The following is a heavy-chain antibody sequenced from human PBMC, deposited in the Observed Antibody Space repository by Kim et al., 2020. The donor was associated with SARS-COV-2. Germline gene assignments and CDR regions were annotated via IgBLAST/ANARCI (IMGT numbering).Heavy chain of an antibody. D-gene: IGHD2-21*02. J-gene: IGHJ4*02. V-gene: IGHV3-7*03. CDR3: ARDEDCGGDCYGYFDY. CDR2: IKQDGSEK. CDR1: GFNFSSYW. Sequence: GGSLRLSCAASGFNFSSYWMSWVRQAPGKGLEWVANIKQDGSEKYYVDSVKGRFTISRDNAKNSLYLQMNSLRAEDTAVYYCARDEDCGGDCYGYFDYWGQGTLVTVSS.